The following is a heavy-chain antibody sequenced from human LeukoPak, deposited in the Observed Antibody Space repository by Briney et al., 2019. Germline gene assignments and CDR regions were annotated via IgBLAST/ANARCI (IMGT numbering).Heavy chain of an antibody. CDR3: ARDGRGGSHKWFDP. V-gene: IGHV1-46*01. Sequence: ASVKVSCKASGYTFTNYVITWVRQAAGQGVEWMGIINPSGGSTSYAQKFQGRVTMTRDTSTSTVYMELSSLGSEDAAVCYCARDGRGGSHKWFDPWGQGTLVTVSS. CDR1: GYTFTNYV. CDR2: INPSGGST. D-gene: IGHD3-16*01. J-gene: IGHJ5*02.